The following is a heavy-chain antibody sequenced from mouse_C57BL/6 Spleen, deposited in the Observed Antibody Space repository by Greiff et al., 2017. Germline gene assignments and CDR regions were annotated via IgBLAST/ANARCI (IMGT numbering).Heavy chain of an antibody. CDR1: GYTFTSYW. V-gene: IGHV1-55*01. CDR2: IYPGSGST. D-gene: IGHD1-1*01. CDR3: AVPHYYGSSSYWYFDV. Sequence: QVQLQQPGAELVKPGASVKMSCKASGYTFTSYWITWVKQRPGQGLEWIGDIYPGSGSTNYNEQFKSKATLTVDTSSSTAYMQLSSLTSEDSAVYYCAVPHYYGSSSYWYFDVWGTGTTVTVSS. J-gene: IGHJ1*03.